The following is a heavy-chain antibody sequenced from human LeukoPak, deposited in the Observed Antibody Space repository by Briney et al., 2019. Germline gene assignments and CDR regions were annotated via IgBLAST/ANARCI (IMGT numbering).Heavy chain of an antibody. CDR1: GFTFSSYW. Sequence: GGSLRLACAASGFTFSSYWMSEVRHAPGKGLEWVANINEDGSEKYYVDSVKGRFTISRDNAKNSVYLQMNSLRAEDTAVYYCARDRGPRTGFMVREAYDYWGQGTLVTVSS. CDR3: ARDRGPRTGFMVREAYDY. CDR2: INEDGSEK. V-gene: IGHV3-7*01. J-gene: IGHJ4*02. D-gene: IGHD3-10*01.